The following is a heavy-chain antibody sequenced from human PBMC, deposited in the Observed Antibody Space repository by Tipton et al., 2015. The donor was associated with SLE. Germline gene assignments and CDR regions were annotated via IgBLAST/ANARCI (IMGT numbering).Heavy chain of an antibody. D-gene: IGHD3-10*01. J-gene: IGHJ4*02. CDR2: INHSGST. CDR3: GRGSHYGSGSYDFDY. V-gene: IGHV4-34*01. CDR1: GGSFSGYY. Sequence: TLSLTCAVSGGSFSGYYWSWIRQSPGKGLEWIGEINHSGSTNYNPSLKSRVIISVDTSKKQLSLKLSSVTAADTAVYYCGRGSHYGSGSYDFDYWGQGTLVTVSS.